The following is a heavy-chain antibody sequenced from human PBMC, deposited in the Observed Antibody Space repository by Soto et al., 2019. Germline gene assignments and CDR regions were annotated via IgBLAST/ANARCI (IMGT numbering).Heavy chain of an antibody. Sequence: LSLTCTVSGGSISSGDYYWSWIRQPPGKGLEWIGYIHYSGSTYYNPSLMSRVTISVDTSKNQFSMKLSSVTAADTAVFYCARSREQWLVDAFDIWGQGTMVTVSS. CDR2: IHYSGST. CDR1: GGSISSGDYY. V-gene: IGHV4-30-4*01. J-gene: IGHJ3*02. CDR3: ARSREQWLVDAFDI. D-gene: IGHD6-19*01.